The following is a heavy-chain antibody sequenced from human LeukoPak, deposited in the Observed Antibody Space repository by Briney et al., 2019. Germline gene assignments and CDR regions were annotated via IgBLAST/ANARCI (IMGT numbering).Heavy chain of an antibody. CDR3: ARHPFSDGFDF. J-gene: IGHJ3*01. CDR2: IFQTGHS. V-gene: IGHV4-59*08. Sequence: SQTLSLTCTVSGGSISTFYWSWLRQPPGKGLEWIGYIFQTGHSNYNPSLKGRVTISVDTSKNQLSLKLYSVTVADTAIYYCARHPFSDGFDFWGQGTMVTVSS. CDR1: GGSISTFY.